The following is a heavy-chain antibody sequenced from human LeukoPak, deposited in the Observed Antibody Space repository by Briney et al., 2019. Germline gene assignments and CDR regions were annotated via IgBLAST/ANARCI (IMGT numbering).Heavy chain of an antibody. J-gene: IGHJ3*02. D-gene: IGHD3-10*01. CDR3: ARDTNLYGSGTPYAFDI. V-gene: IGHV1-69*13. CDR1: GGTFSSYA. Sequence: SVKVSCKASGGTFSSYAISWVRQAPGQGLEWMGGIVPIFGTANYAQKFQGRVTITADESTSTAYMELSSLRSEDTAVYYCARDTNLYGSGTPYAFDIWGQGTMVTVSS. CDR2: IVPIFGTA.